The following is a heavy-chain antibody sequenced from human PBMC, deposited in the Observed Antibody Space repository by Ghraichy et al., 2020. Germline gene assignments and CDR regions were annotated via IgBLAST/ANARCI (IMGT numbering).Heavy chain of an antibody. Sequence: SETLSLTCAVYGGSFVGYSFTWIRQSPGKGLEWIGEVNHGGGTNYNPSLKSRVTISFDTSKNHFSLKLSSVTAADTAVYYCATRAGTSWAIDFWGQGTLVTVSS. D-gene: IGHD2-2*01. V-gene: IGHV4-34*01. J-gene: IGHJ4*02. CDR2: VNHGGGT. CDR3: ATRAGTSWAIDF. CDR1: GGSFVGYS.